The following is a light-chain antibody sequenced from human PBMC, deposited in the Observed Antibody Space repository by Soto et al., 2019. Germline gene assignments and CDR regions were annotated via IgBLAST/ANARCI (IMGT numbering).Light chain of an antibody. CDR3: QQLNNYPPWT. CDR2: AAS. CDR1: QGISSY. Sequence: DIQLTQSPSFLSASVGDRVTITCRASQGISSYLAWYQQKPGKAPRLLIYAASTLQSGVPSRFSGIRSGTEFTLTISSLQPEDGATYYCQQLNNYPPWTFGQGTKVEIK. V-gene: IGKV1-9*01. J-gene: IGKJ1*01.